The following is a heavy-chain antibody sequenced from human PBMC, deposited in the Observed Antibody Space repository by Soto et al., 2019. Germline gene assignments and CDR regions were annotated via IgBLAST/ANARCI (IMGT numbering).Heavy chain of an antibody. CDR2: MNPNSGNT. J-gene: IGHJ6*02. CDR3: ARWGWALKKWELPTYYYYYGMDV. D-gene: IGHD1-26*01. Sequence: ASVKVSCKASGYTFTSYDINWVRQATGQGLEWMGWMNPNSGNTGYAQKFQGRVTMTRNTSISTAYMELSSLRSEDTAVYYCARWGWALKKWELPTYYYYYGMDVWGQGTTVTVSS. V-gene: IGHV1-8*01. CDR1: GYTFTSYD.